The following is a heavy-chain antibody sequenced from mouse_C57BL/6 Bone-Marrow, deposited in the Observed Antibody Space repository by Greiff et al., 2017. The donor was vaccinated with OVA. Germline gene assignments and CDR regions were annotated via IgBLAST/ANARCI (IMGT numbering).Heavy chain of an antibody. CDR1: GYTFTDYY. J-gene: IGHJ2*01. CDR2: INPNNGGT. D-gene: IGHD1-1*01. Sequence: EVQLQQSGPELVKPGASVKISCKASGYTFTDYYMNWVKQSHGKSLEWIGDINPNNGGTSYNQKFKGKATLTVDKSSSTAYMELRSLTSEDSAVYYCARWDYYGSSPRDYWGQGTTLTVSS. CDR3: ARWDYYGSSPRDY. V-gene: IGHV1-26*01.